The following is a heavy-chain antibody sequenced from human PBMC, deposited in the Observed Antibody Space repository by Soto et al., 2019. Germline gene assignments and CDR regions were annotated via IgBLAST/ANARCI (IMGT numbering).Heavy chain of an antibody. V-gene: IGHV4-59*01. CDR1: GGSISSDY. CDR2: IYYTGST. D-gene: IGHD2-21*02. CDR3: ARDLRVVTAPPRGMDG. J-gene: IGHJ6*02. Sequence: QVQLEESGPGLVKPSETLSLTCTVSGGSISSDYWSWIRQPPGKGLEWIGYIYYTGSTNYNPSLKSRVTISIDTSKTQFSLRLSSVTAADTAVYYCARDLRVVTAPPRGMDGWGQGTTVTVSS.